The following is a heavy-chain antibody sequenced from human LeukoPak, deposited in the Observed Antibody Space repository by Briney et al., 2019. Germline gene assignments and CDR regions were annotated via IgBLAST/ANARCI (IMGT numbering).Heavy chain of an antibody. CDR3: AKHRGSGWYYEDY. Sequence: PGGSLRLSCAASGFTFTSYAMSWVRQAPGKGLEWVSGLSGDGYSTFYADSVKGRFTISRDNSKNTLFLQMNGLRAEDTAVYYCAKHRGSGWYYEDYWGQGTLVTVSS. CDR1: GFTFTSYA. V-gene: IGHV3-23*01. D-gene: IGHD6-19*01. CDR2: LSGDGYST. J-gene: IGHJ4*02.